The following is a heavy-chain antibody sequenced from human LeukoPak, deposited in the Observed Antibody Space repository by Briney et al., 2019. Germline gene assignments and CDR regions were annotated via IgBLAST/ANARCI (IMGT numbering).Heavy chain of an antibody. Sequence: PGGSLRLSCAASGFTFSSCAMSGVRQAPGKGLGWVSTIIDSGNSIYYADSAEGRFTISRDNSKNTLYLQMNSLRAGDTAVYYCAKDPIFSGSYGVFDYWGLGTLVTVSS. CDR2: IIDSGNSI. J-gene: IGHJ4*02. CDR3: AKDPIFSGSYGVFDY. D-gene: IGHD1-26*01. CDR1: GFTFSSCA. V-gene: IGHV3-23*01.